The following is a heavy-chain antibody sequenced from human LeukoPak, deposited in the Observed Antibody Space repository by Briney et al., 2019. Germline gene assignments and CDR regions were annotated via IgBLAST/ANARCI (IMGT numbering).Heavy chain of an antibody. CDR1: EFTFSNYA. CDR3: ARDPRSSSWFYYYYYYMDV. V-gene: IGHV3-23*01. Sequence: GGSLRLSCAASEFTFSNYAMTWVRQAPGKGLEWVSTISGSGDSTFYADSVKGRFTVSRDNSKNTLYLQMNSLRAEDTAVYYCARDPRSSSWFYYYYYYMDVWGKGTTVTVSS. D-gene: IGHD6-13*01. CDR2: ISGSGDST. J-gene: IGHJ6*03.